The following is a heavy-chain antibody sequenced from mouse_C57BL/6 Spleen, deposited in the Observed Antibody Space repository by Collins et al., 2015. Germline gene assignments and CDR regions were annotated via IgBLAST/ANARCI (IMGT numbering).Heavy chain of an antibody. D-gene: IGHD2-1*01. J-gene: IGHJ3*01. CDR2: ISSGSSTI. Sequence: DVQLVESGGGLVQPGGSRKLSCAASGFTFSSFGMHWVRQAPEKGLEWVAYISSGSSTIYYADTVKGRFTISRDNPKNTLFLQMTSLRSEDTAMYYCARGGGNYAWFAYWGQGTLVTVSA. CDR1: GFTFSSFG. CDR3: ARGGGNYAWFAY. V-gene: IGHV5-17*02.